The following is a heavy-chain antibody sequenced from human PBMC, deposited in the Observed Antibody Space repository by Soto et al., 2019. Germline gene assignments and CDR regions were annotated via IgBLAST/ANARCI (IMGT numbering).Heavy chain of an antibody. V-gene: IGHV4-31*03. J-gene: IGHJ5*02. Sequence: LSLTCTVSGGSISSGGYYWSWIRQHPGKGLEWIGYIYYSGSTYYNPSLKSRVTISVDTSKNQFSLKLSSVTAADTAVYYCATRQTYYYDSSGYYLALGSDWFDPWGQGTLVTVSS. CDR1: GGSISSGGYY. CDR2: IYYSGST. CDR3: ATRQTYYYDSSGYYLALGSDWFDP. D-gene: IGHD3-22*01.